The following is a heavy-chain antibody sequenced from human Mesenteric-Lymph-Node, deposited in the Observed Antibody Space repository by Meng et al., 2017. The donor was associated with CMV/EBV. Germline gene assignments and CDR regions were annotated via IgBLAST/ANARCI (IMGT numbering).Heavy chain of an antibody. CDR2: IWYDGSNK. Sequence: GESLKIYCAASGFTFSSYGMHWVRQAPGKGLEWVAVIWYDGSNKYYADSVKGRFTISRDNSKNTLYLQMNSLRAEATAVYYCAKDRNVWGTYPYSFDYWGQGTLVTVSS. CDR3: AKDRNVWGTYPYSFDY. J-gene: IGHJ4*02. D-gene: IGHD3-16*01. CDR1: GFTFSSYG. V-gene: IGHV3-33*03.